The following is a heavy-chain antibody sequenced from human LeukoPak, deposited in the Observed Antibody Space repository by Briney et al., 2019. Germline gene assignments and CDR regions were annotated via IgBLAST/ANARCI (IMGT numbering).Heavy chain of an antibody. V-gene: IGHV1-69*05. CDR1: GGTFSSYA. D-gene: IGHD5-12*01. CDR2: IIPIFGTA. J-gene: IGHJ4*02. Sequence: SSVKVSCKASGGTFSSYAISWVRQAPGQGLEWMGRIIPIFGTANYAQKFQGRVTITTDESTSTAYMELSSLRSEDTAVYYCATVYSGYENFDYWGQGTLVTVSS. CDR3: ATVYSGYENFDY.